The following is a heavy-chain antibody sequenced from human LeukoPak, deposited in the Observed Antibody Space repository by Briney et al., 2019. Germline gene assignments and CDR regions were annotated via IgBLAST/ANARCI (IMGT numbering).Heavy chain of an antibody. CDR2: ISGSGVST. D-gene: IGHD3-16*01. J-gene: IGHJ3*02. V-gene: IGHV3-23*01. Sequence: GGSLRLSCAASGFTFSSYAMTGVRQAPGKGLEWVSAISGSGVSTYYAHSVKGRFTISRDNSKNTLHLQMNRLRAEDTDVYYCAKNHRAYVPAIDAFDIWGQGTMVTVSS. CDR1: GFTFSSYA. CDR3: AKNHRAYVPAIDAFDI.